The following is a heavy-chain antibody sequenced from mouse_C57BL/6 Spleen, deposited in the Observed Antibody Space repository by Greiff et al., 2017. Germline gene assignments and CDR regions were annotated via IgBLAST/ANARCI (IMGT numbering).Heavy chain of an antibody. J-gene: IGHJ2*01. CDR1: GYAFSSSW. CDR3: ARARYDSSDY. D-gene: IGHD2-4*01. Sequence: VQLQQSGPELVKPGASVKISCKASGYAFSSSWMNWVKQRPGKGLEWIGRIYPGDGDTNYNGKFKGKATLTADTSSSTAYMQLSSLTSEDSAVYFCARARYDSSDYWGQGTTLTVSS. CDR2: IYPGDGDT. V-gene: IGHV1-82*01.